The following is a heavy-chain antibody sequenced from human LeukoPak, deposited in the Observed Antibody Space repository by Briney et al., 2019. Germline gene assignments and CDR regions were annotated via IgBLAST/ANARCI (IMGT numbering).Heavy chain of an antibody. CDR1: GGSISSCY. V-gene: IGHV4-59*01. J-gene: IGHJ3*02. CDR3: ARDLRGQLWAPGAFDI. CDR2: IYYSGST. D-gene: IGHD5-18*01. Sequence: SETLSLTCTVSGGSISSCYWSWIRQPPGKGLEWIGYIYYSGSTNYNPSLKSRVTISVDTSKNQFSLKLSSVTAADTAVYYCARDLRGQLWAPGAFDIWGQGTMVTVSS.